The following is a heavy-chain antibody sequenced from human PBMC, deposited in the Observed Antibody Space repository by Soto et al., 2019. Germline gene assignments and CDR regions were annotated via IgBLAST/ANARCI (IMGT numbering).Heavy chain of an antibody. CDR3: ARAITGTLNPRHFDD. D-gene: IGHD1-20*01. CDR2: IYPGDSDT. J-gene: IGHJ4*02. V-gene: IGHV5-51*01. Sequence: GESLKISCKGSGYSFTNYWIGWVRQVPGKGLEWMGIIYPGDSDTRYSPSFQGQVTISADTSISTAYLQWSTLKAADTATYYCARAITGTLNPRHFDDWDQGSLVTVSS. CDR1: GYSFTNYW.